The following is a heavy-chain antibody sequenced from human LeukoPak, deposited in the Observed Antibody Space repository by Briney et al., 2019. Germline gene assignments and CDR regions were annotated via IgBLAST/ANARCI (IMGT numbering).Heavy chain of an antibody. Sequence: SETLSLTCTVSGASVSSDSYYWSWIRQPPGKGLEWIGYIYYSGNTKYNPSLKSRVTISVDTSKNQFSLKLSSVSAADTAVYYCARDSRGYYDSSGYFDYWGQGTLVTVSS. V-gene: IGHV4-61*01. D-gene: IGHD3-22*01. CDR3: ARDSRGYYDSSGYFDY. J-gene: IGHJ4*02. CDR2: IYYSGNT. CDR1: GASVSSDSYY.